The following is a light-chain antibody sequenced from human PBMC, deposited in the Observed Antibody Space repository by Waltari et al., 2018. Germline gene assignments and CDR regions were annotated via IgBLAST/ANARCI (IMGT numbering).Light chain of an antibody. J-gene: IGLJ3*02. V-gene: IGLV7-43*01. CDR1: TGAVASDFY. Sequence: QTVVTQEPSLTVSPGGTVTLTCASSTGAVASDFYPSWFQQRPGQAPRALIFGSTNKYSWTPARFSGSLLGGKAALTLSGVQPEDEADYYCLLHFDGVQLVFGGGTKLTVL. CDR2: GST. CDR3: LLHFDGVQLV.